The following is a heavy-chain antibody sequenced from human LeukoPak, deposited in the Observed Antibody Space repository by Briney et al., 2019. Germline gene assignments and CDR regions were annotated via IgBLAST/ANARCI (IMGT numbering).Heavy chain of an antibody. CDR1: GFTLSDYT. Sequence: NPGGSLRLSCAASGFTLSDYTMNWVRQAPGKGLEWVACITTRSSYMYYADSVKGRFTISRDNAKNSLYLQMNSLRAEDTAVYYCAKDRLTYCYYGMDVWGQGTTVTVSS. CDR2: ITTRSSYM. D-gene: IGHD2-15*01. J-gene: IGHJ6*02. V-gene: IGHV3-21*01. CDR3: AKDRLTYCYYGMDV.